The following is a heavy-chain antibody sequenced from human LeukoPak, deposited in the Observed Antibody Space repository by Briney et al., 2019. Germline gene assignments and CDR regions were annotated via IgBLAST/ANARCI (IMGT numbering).Heavy chain of an antibody. Sequence: SETLSLTCTVSGGSISSYYWSWIRQPPGKGLEWIGYIYYSGSTNHNPSLKSRVTISIDTSKNQFSLKLSSVTAADTAVYYCARYPPYYYYGMDVWGQGTTVTVSS. V-gene: IGHV4-59*08. J-gene: IGHJ6*02. CDR2: IYYSGST. CDR3: ARYPPYYYYGMDV. CDR1: GGSISSYY.